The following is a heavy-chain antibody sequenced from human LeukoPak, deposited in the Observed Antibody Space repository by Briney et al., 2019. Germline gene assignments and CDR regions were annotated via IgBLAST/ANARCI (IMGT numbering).Heavy chain of an antibody. D-gene: IGHD6-19*01. J-gene: IGHJ6*02. V-gene: IGHV1-18*01. CDR3: ARDFAGSSGWYRGYYYYYGMDV. CDR1: GYTFTSYG. Sequence: ASVKVSCKASGYTFTSYGISWVRQAPRQGREWMGWISAYNGNTNYAQKLQGRVTMTTDTSTSTAYMELRSLRSDDTAVYYCARDFAGSSGWYRGYYYYYGMDVWGQGTTVTVSS. CDR2: ISAYNGNT.